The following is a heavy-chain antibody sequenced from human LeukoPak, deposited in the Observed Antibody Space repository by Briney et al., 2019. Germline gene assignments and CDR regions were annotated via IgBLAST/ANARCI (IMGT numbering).Heavy chain of an antibody. CDR3: ARLGIGVVPSAMLGNYYFDY. CDR2: IYYSGSN. V-gene: IGHV4-59*08. J-gene: IGHJ4*02. CDR1: GXSISSYY. Sequence: SETLSLTWTVSGXSISSYYGSRIRQPPGKGQEWIGYIYYSGSNKYNPSLKSRVTISVDTSKSQFSLKLTSVTAADTAVYYCARLGIGVVPSAMLGNYYFDYWGQGTLVTVSS. D-gene: IGHD2-2*01.